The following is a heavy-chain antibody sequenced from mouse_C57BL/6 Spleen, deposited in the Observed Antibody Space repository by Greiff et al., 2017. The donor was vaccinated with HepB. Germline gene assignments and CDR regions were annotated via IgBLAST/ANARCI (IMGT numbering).Heavy chain of an antibody. J-gene: IGHJ1*03. CDR2: ISSGGDYI. D-gene: IGHD1-1*01. V-gene: IGHV5-9-1*02. CDR3: TRAGTTVASRYFDV. CDR1: GFTFSSYA. Sequence: EVKVVESGEGLVKPGGSLKLSCAASGFTFSSYAMSWVRQTPEKRLEWVAYISSGGDYIYYADTVKGRFTISRDNARNTLYLQMSSLKSEDTAMYYCTRAGTTVASRYFDVWGTGTTVTVSS.